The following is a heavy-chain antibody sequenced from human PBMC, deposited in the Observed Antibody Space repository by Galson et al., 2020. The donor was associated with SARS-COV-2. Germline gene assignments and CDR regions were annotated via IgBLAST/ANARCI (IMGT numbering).Heavy chain of an antibody. CDR3: ARGGITIFGVVREVGY. J-gene: IGHJ4*02. CDR2: IYYSGRT. CDR1: GASISSGAYS. D-gene: IGHD3-3*01. V-gene: IGHV4-31*01. Sequence: SETLSLTCTVSGASISSGAYSWSWIRQHPGKGLEWIGYIYYSGRTYYTPSLKSLVTISVDTSKNQFSLKLSSVTAADTALFYCARGGITIFGVVREVGYGGQGTRVIGFS.